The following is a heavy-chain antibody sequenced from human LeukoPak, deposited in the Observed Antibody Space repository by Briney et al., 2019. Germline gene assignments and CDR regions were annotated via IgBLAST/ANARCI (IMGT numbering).Heavy chain of an antibody. D-gene: IGHD1-26*01. V-gene: IGHV3-23*01. CDR2: ISGSGGST. CDR3: AATVGAVYSGSYGFDY. CDR1: GFTFSSYA. J-gene: IGHJ4*02. Sequence: GGSLRLSCAASGFTFSSYAMSWVRQAPGKGLEWVSAISGSGGSTYYADSVKGRFTISRDNSKNTLYLQMNSLRAEDTAVYYCAATVGAVYSGSYGFDYWGQGTLVTVSS.